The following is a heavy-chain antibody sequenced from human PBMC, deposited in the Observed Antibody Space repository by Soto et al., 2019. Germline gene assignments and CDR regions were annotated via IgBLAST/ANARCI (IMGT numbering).Heavy chain of an antibody. CDR3: ARDQGYYDSGAYYFP. V-gene: IGHV4-4*02. Sequence: SETLSLTCAVSCGSISSSNWWSWVRQPPGKGLEWIGEIYHSGSTNYNPSLKSRVTISVDKSKNQFSLKLSSVTAADTAVYYCARDQGYYDSGAYYFPWGQGTLVTVSS. CDR1: CGSISSSNW. D-gene: IGHD3-22*01. CDR2: IYHSGST. J-gene: IGHJ5*02.